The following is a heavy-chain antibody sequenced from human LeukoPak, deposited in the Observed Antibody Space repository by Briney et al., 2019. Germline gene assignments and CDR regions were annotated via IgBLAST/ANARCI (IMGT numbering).Heavy chain of an antibody. CDR2: INPNSGGT. V-gene: IGHV1-2*02. J-gene: IGHJ4*01. CDR3: ARAYYYDSSPEDY. D-gene: IGHD3-22*01. Sequence: ASVKVSCKASGYTFTGYYMHWVRQAPGQGLEWMGWINPNSGGTNYAQKFQGRVTMTRDTSISTAYMELSRLRSDDTAVYYCARAYYYDSSPEDYWGQEPWSPSPQ. CDR1: GYTFTGYY.